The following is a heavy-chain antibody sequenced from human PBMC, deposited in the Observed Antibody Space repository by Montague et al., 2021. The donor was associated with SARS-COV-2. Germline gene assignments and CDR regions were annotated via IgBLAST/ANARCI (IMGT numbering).Heavy chain of an antibody. Sequence: SLRLSCAASGFTFTSFSIYWVRQAPGKGLEWVAVISSDGSNEYFPDSVRGRFTISRDRSLNTVFLQMNTLRPEDTAVYYCAGAGVQDNGWYLSYFDHWGQGTLVTVSS. CDR3: AGAGVQDNGWYLSYFDH. CDR2: ISSDGSNE. CDR1: GFTFTSFS. J-gene: IGHJ4*03. V-gene: IGHV3-30*04. D-gene: IGHD6-19*01.